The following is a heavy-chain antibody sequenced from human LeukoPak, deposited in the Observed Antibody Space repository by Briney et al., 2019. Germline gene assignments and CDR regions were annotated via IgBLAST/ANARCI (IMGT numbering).Heavy chain of an antibody. Sequence: PGGSLRLSCAASGFTFSSYGMHWVRQAPGKGLEWVAVIWYDGSNKYYADSVKGRFTISRDISKNTLYLQMNSLRAEDTAVYYCARGGVDYYDSSGYYFSYFDYWGQGTLVTVSS. CDR1: GFTFSSYG. J-gene: IGHJ4*02. V-gene: IGHV3-33*01. CDR2: IWYDGSNK. CDR3: ARGGVDYYDSSGYYFSYFDY. D-gene: IGHD3-22*01.